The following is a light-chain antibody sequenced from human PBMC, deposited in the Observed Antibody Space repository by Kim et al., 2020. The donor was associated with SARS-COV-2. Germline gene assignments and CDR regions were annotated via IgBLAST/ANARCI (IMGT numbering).Light chain of an antibody. V-gene: IGLV2-8*01. CDR1: SSDVGRYNY. CDR2: EVS. CDR3: SSYAGSNVV. Sequence: QSALTQPPSASGSPGQSVTISCTGTSSDVGRYNYVSWYQQHPGKAPKLMIYEVSKRPSGVPDRFSGSKSGNTASLTVSGLQVEDEADYYCSSYAGSNVVFGGGTKLTVL. J-gene: IGLJ3*02.